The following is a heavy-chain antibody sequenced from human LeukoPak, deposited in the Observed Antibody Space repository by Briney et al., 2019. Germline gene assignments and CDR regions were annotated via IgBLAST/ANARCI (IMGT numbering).Heavy chain of an antibody. D-gene: IGHD6-19*01. CDR2: IYTSGST. CDR3: ARVSTVAGTLTTGMDV. CDR1: GGSISSYY. J-gene: IGHJ6*02. Sequence: SETLSLTCTVSGGSISSYYWSWIRQPAGKGLEWIGRIYTSGSTNYNPSLKSRVTISVDTSKNQFSLKLSSVTAADTAVYYCARVSTVAGTLTTGMDVWGQGTTVTVSS. V-gene: IGHV4-4*07.